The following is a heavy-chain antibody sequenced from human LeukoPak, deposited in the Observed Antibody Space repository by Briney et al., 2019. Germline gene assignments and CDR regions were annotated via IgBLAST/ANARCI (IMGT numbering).Heavy chain of an antibody. CDR3: AKSDGDAEYFQH. V-gene: IGHV3-23*01. Sequence: PGGSLRLSCAASGFTFSSYAMSWVRQAPGKGLEWVSAISGSGGSTYYADSVKGRFTISRDNSKNTLYLQVNSLRAEDTAVYYCAKSDGDAEYFQHWGQGTLVTVSS. J-gene: IGHJ1*01. CDR1: GFTFSSYA. CDR2: ISGSGGST.